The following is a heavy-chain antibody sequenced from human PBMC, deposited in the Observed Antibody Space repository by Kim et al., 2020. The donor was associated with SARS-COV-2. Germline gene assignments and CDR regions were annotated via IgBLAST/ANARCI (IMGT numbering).Heavy chain of an antibody. V-gene: IGHV3-23*01. J-gene: IGHJ4*02. CDR2: ISGSGGST. Sequence: GGSLRLSCAASGFTFSSYAMSWVRQAPGKGLEWVSAISGSGGSTYYADSVKGRFTISRDNSKNTLYLQMNSLRAEDTAVYYCAKCPARSEVAARNYFDYWGQGTLVTVSS. D-gene: IGHD2-15*01. CDR1: GFTFSSYA. CDR3: AKCPARSEVAARNYFDY.